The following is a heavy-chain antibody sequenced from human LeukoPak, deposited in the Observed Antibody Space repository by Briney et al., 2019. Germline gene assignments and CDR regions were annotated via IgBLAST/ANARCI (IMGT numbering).Heavy chain of an antibody. V-gene: IGHV3-33*01. CDR1: GFTFSSYG. Sequence: GRSLILSCAASGFTFSSYGMHWVRQAPGKGLEWVAVIWYDGSNKYYADSVKGRFTISRDNAKNSLYLQMNSLRAEDTAVYYCAREVYSDNDYWGQGTLVTVSS. CDR3: AREVYSDNDY. D-gene: IGHD3-22*01. J-gene: IGHJ4*02. CDR2: IWYDGSNK.